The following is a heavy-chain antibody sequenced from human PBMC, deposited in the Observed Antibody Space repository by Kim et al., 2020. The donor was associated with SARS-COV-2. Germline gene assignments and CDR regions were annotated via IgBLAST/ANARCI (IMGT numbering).Heavy chain of an antibody. V-gene: IGHV1-18*04. J-gene: IGHJ3*02. CDR1: GYTFTSYG. Sequence: ASVKVSCKASGYTFTSYGISWVRQAPGQGLEWMGWISAYNGNTNYAQKLQGRVTMTTDTSTSTAYMELRSLRSDDTAVYYCARAEIWFGELTPSNDAFDIWGQGTMVTVSS. D-gene: IGHD3-10*01. CDR3: ARAEIWFGELTPSNDAFDI. CDR2: ISAYNGNT.